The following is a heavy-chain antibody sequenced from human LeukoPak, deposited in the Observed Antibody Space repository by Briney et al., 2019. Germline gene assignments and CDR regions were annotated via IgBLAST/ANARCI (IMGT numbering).Heavy chain of an antibody. V-gene: IGHV4-4*07. Sequence: PSETLSLTCTVSGGSNSSYYWSWIRQPAGKGLEWIGRIYTSGSTNYNASLKSRVSMSVDTSKNQFSLKLSSVIAADTAVFYCARENSGSYREFDYWGQGTLVTVSS. CDR1: GGSNSSYY. CDR3: ARENSGSYREFDY. J-gene: IGHJ4*02. CDR2: IYTSGST. D-gene: IGHD1-26*01.